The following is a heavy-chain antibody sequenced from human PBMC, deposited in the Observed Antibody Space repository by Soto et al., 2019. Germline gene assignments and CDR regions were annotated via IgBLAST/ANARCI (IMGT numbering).Heavy chain of an antibody. V-gene: IGHV2-5*02. J-gene: IGHJ4*02. Sequence: QITLKESGPLLVKPTQTLTLTCTLSGSSLNTSGVGVGWIRQPPGRALEWLTVIYWDDDKRYNPSLKSRLTIAKDTSKNQVVLTVTNMDPVDTATYYCAPRSVRPYTGYIWGQGTLVTVSS. CDR3: APRSVRPYTGYI. CDR1: GSSLNTSGVG. D-gene: IGHD5-12*01. CDR2: IYWDDDK.